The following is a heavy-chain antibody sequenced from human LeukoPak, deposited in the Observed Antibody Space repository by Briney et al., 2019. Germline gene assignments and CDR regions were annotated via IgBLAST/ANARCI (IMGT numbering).Heavy chain of an antibody. D-gene: IGHD6-13*01. Sequence: GESLKISCKVSGASFPNYWIAWVRQMPGKGLEWMGRIDPSDSYTNYSPYFQGHVTISADKSFSTAYLQWTSLKASDTAMYYCARHAKAYGSSCDYWGQGTLVTVSS. CDR1: GASFPNYW. V-gene: IGHV5-10-1*01. CDR3: ARHAKAYGSSCDY. CDR2: IDPSDSYT. J-gene: IGHJ4*02.